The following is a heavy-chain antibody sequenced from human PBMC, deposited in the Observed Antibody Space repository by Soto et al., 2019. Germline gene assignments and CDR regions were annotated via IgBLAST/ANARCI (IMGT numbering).Heavy chain of an antibody. V-gene: IGHV4-34*01. CDR3: ARGRSRGYSPRPVWFDP. D-gene: IGHD5-18*01. CDR1: GGSFSGYY. Sequence: SETLSLTCAVYGGSFSGYYWSWIRQPPGKGLEWIGEINHSGSTNYNPSLKSRVTISVDTSKNQFSLKLSSVTAADTAVYYCARGRSRGYSPRPVWFDPWGQGTLVTVSS. CDR2: INHSGST. J-gene: IGHJ5*02.